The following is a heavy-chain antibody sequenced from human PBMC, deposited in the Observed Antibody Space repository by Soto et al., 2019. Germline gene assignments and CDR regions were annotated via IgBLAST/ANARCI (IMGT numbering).Heavy chain of an antibody. Sequence: ASVKVSCKASGYTFTSYGISWVRQAPGQGLEWMGWISAYNGNTNYAQKLQGRVTMTTDTSTSTAYMELRSLRSDDTAVYYCARESSSSLDYYYYYMDVWGKGTTVTVSS. CDR3: ARESSSSLDYYYYYMDV. CDR2: ISAYNGNT. V-gene: IGHV1-18*01. D-gene: IGHD6-6*01. J-gene: IGHJ6*03. CDR1: GYTFTSYG.